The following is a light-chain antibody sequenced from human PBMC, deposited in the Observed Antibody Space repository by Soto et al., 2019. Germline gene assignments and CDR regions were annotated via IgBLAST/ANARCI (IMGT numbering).Light chain of an antibody. CDR3: SSYTSSTTYV. CDR1: TSDVGAYNY. Sequence: QSALTQPASVSGSPGQSIAISCTGTTSDVGAYNYVSWYQQHPGKAPKLMIYQVSNRPSGVSNRFSGSKSGNTASLTISGLQADYEAHYYCSSYTSSTTYVFGTGTKLTVL. CDR2: QVS. J-gene: IGLJ1*01. V-gene: IGLV2-14*01.